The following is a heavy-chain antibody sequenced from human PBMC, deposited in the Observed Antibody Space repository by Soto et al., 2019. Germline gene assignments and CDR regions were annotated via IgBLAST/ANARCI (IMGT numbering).Heavy chain of an antibody. CDR1: GYTFNFYG. Sequence: ASVKVSCRASGYTFNFYGITWVRQAPGQGLEWMGWISGFNGNTNYAADLQGRVTMTTDTSTSTAYMELRGLRSDDTAVYYCARIGVSSGHESPDFDSWGQGTLVTVSS. V-gene: IGHV1-18*01. J-gene: IGHJ4*02. D-gene: IGHD3-16*01. CDR3: ARIGVSSGHESPDFDS. CDR2: ISGFNGNT.